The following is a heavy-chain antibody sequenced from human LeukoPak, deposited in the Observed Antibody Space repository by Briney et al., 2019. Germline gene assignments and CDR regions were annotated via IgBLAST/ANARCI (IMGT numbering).Heavy chain of an antibody. CDR2: ISSTGGTT. J-gene: IGHJ5*02. Sequence: PGGSLRLSCVASGLTFSNYGISWVRQAPGKGLEWVSAISSTGGTTYYADSVKGHFTVSRDNSKNTLYLQMNSLRAEDTAVYYCAKAVVRGVIITPNWFDPWGQGTLVTVSS. V-gene: IGHV3-23*01. CDR1: GLTFSNYG. D-gene: IGHD3-10*01. CDR3: AKAVVRGVIITPNWFDP.